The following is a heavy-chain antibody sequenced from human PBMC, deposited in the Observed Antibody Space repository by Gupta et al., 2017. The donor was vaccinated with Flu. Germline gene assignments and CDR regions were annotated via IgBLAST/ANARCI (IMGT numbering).Heavy chain of an antibody. CDR3: ATVTSGC. V-gene: IGHV3-74*03. J-gene: IGHJ4*02. CDR1: GVTFSSSY. Sequence: QLLESGGGLVQPGGSLRLSCAASGVTFSSSYLPWVRQAPGAGVVWVSRINPDGSSTTYAESGKGRFTISRDNAKNTLYLQMNSLGDDDTAVYYCATVTSGCWGQGTLVTVSS. CDR2: INPDGSST. D-gene: IGHD4-17*01.